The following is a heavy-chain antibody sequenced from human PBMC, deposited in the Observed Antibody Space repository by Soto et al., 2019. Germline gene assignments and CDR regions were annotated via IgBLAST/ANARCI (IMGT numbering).Heavy chain of an antibody. Sequence: ASVKVSCKASGYTFTGYYMHWVRQAPGQGLEWMGWINPNSGGTNYAQKFQGRVTTTRDTSISTAYMELSRLRSDDTAVYYCARQYRGGFLPSDYWGQGTLVTVSS. V-gene: IGHV1-2*02. CDR1: GYTFTGYY. J-gene: IGHJ4*02. CDR3: ARQYRGGFLPSDY. D-gene: IGHD2-15*01. CDR2: INPNSGGT.